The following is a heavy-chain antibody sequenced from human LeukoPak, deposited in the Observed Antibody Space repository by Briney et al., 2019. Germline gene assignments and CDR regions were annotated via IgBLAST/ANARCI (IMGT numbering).Heavy chain of an antibody. Sequence: ASVKVSCKASGYTLTGYYLHWVRQAPRQGLEWMGWINPNSGNTGYAQKFQGRVTMTRNTSISTAYMELSSLRSEDTAVYYCASSKKYSSLNYWGQGTLVTVSS. V-gene: IGHV1-8*02. CDR1: GYTLTGYY. D-gene: IGHD6-6*01. CDR3: ASSKKYSSLNY. CDR2: INPNSGNT. J-gene: IGHJ4*02.